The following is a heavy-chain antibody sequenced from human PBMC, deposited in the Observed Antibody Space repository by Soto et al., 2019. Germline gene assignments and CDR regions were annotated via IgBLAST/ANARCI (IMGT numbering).Heavy chain of an antibody. V-gene: IGHV3-23*01. CDR2: ISGSGGST. J-gene: IGHJ4*02. Sequence: EVQLLESGGGLVQPGGSLRLSCAASGFTFSSYAMSWVRQAPGKGLEWVSAISGSGGSTYYADSVKGRFTISRDNSKNTLYLQMNSRRAEDTAVYYCAKVSVVVPAAMGPFDYWGQGTLVTVSS. CDR3: AKVSVVVPAAMGPFDY. D-gene: IGHD2-2*01. CDR1: GFTFSSYA.